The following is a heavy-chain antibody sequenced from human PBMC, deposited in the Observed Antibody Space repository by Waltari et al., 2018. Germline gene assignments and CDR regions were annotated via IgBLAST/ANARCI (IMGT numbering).Heavy chain of an antibody. Sequence: EVQLVESGGGLVQPGGSLRLSCAASGFTFSSYAMRWVRQAPGKGREGVSAISGSGGSTYYANSVKGWFTISRDNSKNTLYLQMNSLRAEDMDVYYCAKSPHAIGVVTYKNDWGQGTLVTVSS. V-gene: IGHV3-23*04. CDR1: GFTFSSYA. CDR2: ISGSGGST. D-gene: IGHD3-3*01. CDR3: AKSPHAIGVVTYKND. J-gene: IGHJ4*02.